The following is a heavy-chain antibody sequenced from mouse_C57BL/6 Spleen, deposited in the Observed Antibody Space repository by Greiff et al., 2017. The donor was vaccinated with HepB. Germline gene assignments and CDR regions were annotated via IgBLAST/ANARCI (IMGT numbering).Heavy chain of an antibody. J-gene: IGHJ1*03. CDR3: ASLITTVVAPRYFDV. V-gene: IGHV3-6*01. CDR1: GYSITSGYY. D-gene: IGHD1-1*01. Sequence: VQLQQSGPGLVKPSQSLSLTCSVTGYSITSGYYWNWIRQFPGNKLEWMGYISYDGSNNYNPSLKNRISITRDTSKNQFFLKLNSVTTEDTATYYCASLITTVVAPRYFDVWGTGTTVTVSS. CDR2: ISYDGSN.